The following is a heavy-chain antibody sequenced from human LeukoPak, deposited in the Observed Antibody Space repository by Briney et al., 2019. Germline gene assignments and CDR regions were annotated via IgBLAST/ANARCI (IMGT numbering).Heavy chain of an antibody. CDR2: IIPILGIA. D-gene: IGHD2-2*01. V-gene: IGHV1-69*04. CDR3: ARSVVVPAAQDWFDP. J-gene: IGHJ5*02. CDR1: GGTFSSYA. Sequence: SVKVSCKASGGTFSSYAISWVRQAPGQGLEWMGRIIPILGIANYAQKFQGRVTITADKSTSTAYMELSSLRSEDTAVYYCARSVVVPAAQDWFDPWGQGTLVTVSS.